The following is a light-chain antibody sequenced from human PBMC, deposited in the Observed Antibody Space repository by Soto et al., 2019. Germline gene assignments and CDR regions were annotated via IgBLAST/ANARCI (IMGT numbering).Light chain of an antibody. V-gene: IGKV1-39*01. CDR2: AAS. Sequence: DIQMTQSPSSLSASVGDRVTITCRASQSISSYLNWYQQKPGKAPKLLIYAASSLQSGVPSRFSGSGSGTDFTPTISSLQPEAFTTSYCQQSYSTLPSAPGTKLDI. J-gene: IGKJ3*01. CDR3: QQSYSTLP. CDR1: QSISSY.